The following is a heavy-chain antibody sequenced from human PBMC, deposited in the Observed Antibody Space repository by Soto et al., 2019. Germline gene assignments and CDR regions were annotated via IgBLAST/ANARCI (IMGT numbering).Heavy chain of an antibody. Sequence: PGGSLRLSCAASGFTFSSYAMSWVRQAPGKGLGWVSAISGSGGSTYYADSVKGRFTISRDNSKNTLYLQMNSLRAEDTAVYYCASTMVRGVIGFDPWGQGTLVTVSS. V-gene: IGHV3-23*01. J-gene: IGHJ5*02. CDR2: ISGSGGST. CDR3: ASTMVRGVIGFDP. CDR1: GFTFSSYA. D-gene: IGHD3-10*01.